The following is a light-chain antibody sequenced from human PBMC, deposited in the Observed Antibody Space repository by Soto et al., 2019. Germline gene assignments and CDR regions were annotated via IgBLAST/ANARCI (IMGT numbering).Light chain of an antibody. J-gene: IGKJ2*01. CDR2: GAS. CDR1: QSVTSDF. Sequence: ETVLTQSPGTLSFSPGERATLSCRASQSVTSDFLAWYQQKPGQAPRLLIYGASTRAAGVPDRFSGSGSGTDFTLTITRLEPEDFAVYYCQQYGRSSLMFTFGQGTKLGV. V-gene: IGKV3-20*01. CDR3: QQYGRSSLMFT.